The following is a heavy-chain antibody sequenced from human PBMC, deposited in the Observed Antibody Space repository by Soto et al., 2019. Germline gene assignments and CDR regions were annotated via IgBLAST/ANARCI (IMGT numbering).Heavy chain of an antibody. CDR3: ARKRLGYCSGTSCYGRQYDYYMDV. J-gene: IGHJ6*03. V-gene: IGHV3-7*01. CDR2: IKQDGSEK. CDR1: GFTFSSYW. D-gene: IGHD2-2*01. Sequence: EVQLVESGGGLVQPGGSLRLSCAASGFTFSSYWMSWVRQAPGKGLEWVANIKQDGSEKYYVDSVKGRFTISRDNAKNSLYLQMNGLRAEDTAVYYCARKRLGYCSGTSCYGRQYDYYMDVWGKGTTVTVSS.